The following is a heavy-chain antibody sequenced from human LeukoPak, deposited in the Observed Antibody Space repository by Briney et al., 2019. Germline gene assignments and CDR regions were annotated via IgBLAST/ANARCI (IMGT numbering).Heavy chain of an antibody. CDR2: ISSSGSAI. V-gene: IGHV3-48*03. CDR3: ARTYYYGSGTYGMYV. J-gene: IGHJ6*04. Sequence: GGSLRLSCAASRFTFSSYEMNWVRQAPGKGLEWVSYISSSGSAIYYADSVKGRFTISRDNAKNSLYLQMNSLRAEDTAVYYCARTYYYGSGTYGMYVWGRGTTVTVSS. D-gene: IGHD3-10*01. CDR1: RFTFSSYE.